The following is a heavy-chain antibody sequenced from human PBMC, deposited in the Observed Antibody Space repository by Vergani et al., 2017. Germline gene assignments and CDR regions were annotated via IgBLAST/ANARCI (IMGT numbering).Heavy chain of an antibody. V-gene: IGHV4-34*01. Sequence: QVQLQQWGAGLLKPSETLSLTCAVYGGSFSGYYWSWIRQPPGKGLEWIGEINHSGSTNYNPSLKSRVTISVDTSKNQFSLKLSSATAAATAVYYCARGKTIAARASLYYFDYWGQGTLVTVSS. D-gene: IGHD6-6*01. CDR1: GGSFSGYY. CDR3: ARGKTIAARASLYYFDY. CDR2: INHSGST. J-gene: IGHJ4*02.